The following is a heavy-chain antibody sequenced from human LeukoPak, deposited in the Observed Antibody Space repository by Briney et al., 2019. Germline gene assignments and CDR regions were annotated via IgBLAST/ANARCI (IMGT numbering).Heavy chain of an antibody. CDR2: IIPILGIA. J-gene: IGHJ4*02. V-gene: IGHV1-69*04. Sequence: AASVKVSCKASGGTFSSYAISWVRQAPGQGLEWMGRIIPILGIANYAQKLQGRVTITADKSTSTAYMELSSLRSEDTAVYYCATPPRYYYDSSGYYYYWGQGTLVTVSS. D-gene: IGHD3-22*01. CDR3: ATPPRYYYDSSGYYYY. CDR1: GGTFSSYA.